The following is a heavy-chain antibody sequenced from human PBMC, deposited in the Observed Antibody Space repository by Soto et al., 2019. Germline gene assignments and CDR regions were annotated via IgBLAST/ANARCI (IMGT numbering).Heavy chain of an antibody. V-gene: IGHV3-30*18. CDR3: AKEKATRGYSFLVDY. Sequence: QVQLVESGGGVVQPGRSLRLSCAATGVIFSSYGMHWVRQAPGKGLEWVAVISYDGTNKYYADSVKGRFTISRDDSKNTLYLQMNSLRPEDTAVYYCAKEKATRGYSFLVDYWGQATLVTVSS. CDR1: GVIFSSYG. CDR2: ISYDGTNK. J-gene: IGHJ4*02. D-gene: IGHD5-18*01.